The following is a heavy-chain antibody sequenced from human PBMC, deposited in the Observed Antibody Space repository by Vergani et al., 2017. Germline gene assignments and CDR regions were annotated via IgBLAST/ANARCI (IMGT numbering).Heavy chain of an antibody. J-gene: IGHJ4*02. CDR1: GFTFDDYA. V-gene: IGHV3-9*01. CDR3: ARDRPRYSYGCLLGY. Sequence: EAQLVESGGGLVQPGRSLRLSGAASGFTFDDYAMHWVRQAPGKGLEWVSGISWNGGSKGYADSVKGRFTISRDNSKNSLYLQMNSLRAEDTAVYYCARDRPRYSYGCLLGYWGQGTLVTVSS. D-gene: IGHD5-18*01. CDR2: ISWNGGSK.